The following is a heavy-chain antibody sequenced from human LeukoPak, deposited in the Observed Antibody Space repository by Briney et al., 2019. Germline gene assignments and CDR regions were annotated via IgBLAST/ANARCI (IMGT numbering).Heavy chain of an antibody. Sequence: GGSLRLSCAASGFILSGYSMNWVRQAPGKGLEWISYITTSSSTKYYVDSVEGRFTISRDNSKNTLYLQMNSLRAEDTAVYYCAKGGSQLLNMDVWGQGTTVTVSS. D-gene: IGHD2-2*01. CDR2: ITTSSSTK. CDR3: AKGGSQLLNMDV. J-gene: IGHJ6*02. CDR1: GFILSGYS. V-gene: IGHV3-48*01.